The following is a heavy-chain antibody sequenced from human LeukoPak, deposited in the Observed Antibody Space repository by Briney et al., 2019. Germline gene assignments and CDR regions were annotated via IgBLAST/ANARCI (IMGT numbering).Heavy chain of an antibody. CDR2: IYTSGST. CDR3: ARDGNTIFGVVITYYFDY. D-gene: IGHD3-3*01. CDR1: GGSISSGSYY. J-gene: IGHJ4*02. V-gene: IGHV4-61*02. Sequence: PSQTLSLTCTVSGGSISSGSYYWSWIRQPAGKGLEWIGRIYTSGSTNYNPSLKSRVTISVDTSKNQFSLKLSSVTAADTAVYYCARDGNTIFGVVITYYFDYWGQGTLVTVSS.